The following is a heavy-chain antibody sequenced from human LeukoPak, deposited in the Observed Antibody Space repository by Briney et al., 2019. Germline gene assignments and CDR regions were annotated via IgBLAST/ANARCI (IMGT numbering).Heavy chain of an antibody. CDR1: GYTFTGYG. V-gene: IGHV1-18*01. J-gene: IGHJ4*02. CDR3: ARVRNYYDSSGYYLPETYFDH. Sequence: ASVKVSCKASGYTFTGYGISWVRQAPGQGLEWMGWISAYNGNTNYAQKLQGRVTMTTDTSTSTAYMELRSLRSDDTAVYYCARVRNYYDSSGYYLPETYFDHWGQGTLVTVSS. D-gene: IGHD3-22*01. CDR2: ISAYNGNT.